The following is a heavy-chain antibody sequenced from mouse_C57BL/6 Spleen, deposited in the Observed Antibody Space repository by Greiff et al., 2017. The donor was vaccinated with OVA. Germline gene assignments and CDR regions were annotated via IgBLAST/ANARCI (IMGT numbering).Heavy chain of an antibody. CDR3: ARGGLFDY. V-gene: IGHV3-6*01. CDR1: GYSITSGYY. Sequence: DVKLQESGPGLVKPSQSLSLTCSVTGYSITSGYYWNWIRQFPGNKLEWMGYISYDGSNNYNPSLKNRISITRDTSKNQFFLKLNSVTTEDTATYYCARGGLFDYWGQGTTLTVSS. J-gene: IGHJ2*01. D-gene: IGHD6-5*01. CDR2: ISYDGSN.